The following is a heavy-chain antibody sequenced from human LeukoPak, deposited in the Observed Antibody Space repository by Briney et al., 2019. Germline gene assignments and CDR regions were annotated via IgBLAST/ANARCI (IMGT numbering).Heavy chain of an antibody. CDR1: GFTFSSYS. CDR3: AKVGYSSSWYYAFDI. V-gene: IGHV3-30*18. D-gene: IGHD6-13*01. CDR2: ISYDGSNK. J-gene: IGHJ3*02. Sequence: PGRSLRLSCAASGFTFSSYSMHWVRQAPGKGLEWVAVISYDGSNKYYADSVKGRFTISRDNSKNTLYLQMNSLRAEDTAVYYCAKVGYSSSWYYAFDIWGQGTMVTVSS.